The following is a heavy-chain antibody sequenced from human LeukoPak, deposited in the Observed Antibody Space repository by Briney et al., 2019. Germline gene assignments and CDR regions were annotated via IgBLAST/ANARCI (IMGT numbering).Heavy chain of an antibody. Sequence: GGSLRLSCAASGFTFRSYEMNWVRQAPGKGLEWISYISSSGDTKYYADSVKGRFTISRDNAKNSLYLQMNSLRGEDAAVYYCARIRGYYCDYWGQGTLVTVSS. CDR2: ISSSGDTK. V-gene: IGHV3-48*03. CDR1: GFTFRSYE. J-gene: IGHJ4*02. CDR3: ARIRGYYCDY.